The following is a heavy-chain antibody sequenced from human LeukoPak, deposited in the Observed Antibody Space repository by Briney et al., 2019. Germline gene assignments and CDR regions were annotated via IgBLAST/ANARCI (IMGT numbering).Heavy chain of an antibody. D-gene: IGHD3-10*01. V-gene: IGHV3-30*03. CDR3: ARVFEVRGARRPKDY. Sequence: QPWRSLRFSCAASGFTFSDYGMHWVRQAPGKGLEQGALMSYDGGNKVYADSVRDRFTISRDNSKNTLFLQMNSLRIEDTAVYYCARVFEVRGARRPKDYWGQGTLVIV. J-gene: IGHJ4*02. CDR1: GFTFSDYG. CDR2: MSYDGGNK.